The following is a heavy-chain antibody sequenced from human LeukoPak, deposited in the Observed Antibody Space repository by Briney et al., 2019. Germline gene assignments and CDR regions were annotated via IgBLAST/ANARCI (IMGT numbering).Heavy chain of an antibody. D-gene: IGHD2-2*01. J-gene: IGHJ3*02. V-gene: IGHV4-4*09. CDR3: AREYYAADAFDI. CDR1: GGSISSYY. Sequence: SETLSLTCTVSGGSISSYYWSWIRQPPGKGLEWIGYIYTSGSTNYNPSLKSRVTMSVDTSKNQFSLKLSSVTAADTAVYYCAREYYAADAFDIWGQGTMVTVSS. CDR2: IYTSGST.